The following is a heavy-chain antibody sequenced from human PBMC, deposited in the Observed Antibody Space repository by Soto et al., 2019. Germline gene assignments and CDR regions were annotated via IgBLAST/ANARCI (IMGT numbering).Heavy chain of an antibody. CDR2: ISGSGGST. D-gene: IGHD3-22*01. CDR3: AKDYYDTSGSPLVY. J-gene: IGHJ4*02. Sequence: PGGALTVSCAAAGFTVSSYAMSWIRQAPGKGLEWVSAISGSGGSTYYADSVKGRFTISRDNSKNTLYLQMNSLRAEDTAVYYCAKDYYDTSGSPLVYWGQGTVVTVS. CDR1: GFTVSSYA. V-gene: IGHV3-23*01.